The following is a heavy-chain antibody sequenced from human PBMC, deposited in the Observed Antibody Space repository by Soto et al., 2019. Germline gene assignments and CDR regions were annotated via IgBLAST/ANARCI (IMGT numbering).Heavy chain of an antibody. Sequence: GASVKVSCKASGGTFSSYAISWVRQAPGQGLEWMGGIIPIFGTANYAQKFQGRVTITADESTSTAYMELSSLRSEDTAVYYCARDLRGSGFAGGYWGQGTLVTVSS. D-gene: IGHD6-19*01. J-gene: IGHJ4*02. CDR1: GGTFSSYA. CDR3: ARDLRGSGFAGGY. V-gene: IGHV1-69*13. CDR2: IIPIFGTA.